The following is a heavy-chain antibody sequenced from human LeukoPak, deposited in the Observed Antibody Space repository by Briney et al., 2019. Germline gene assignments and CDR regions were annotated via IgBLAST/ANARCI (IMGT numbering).Heavy chain of an antibody. CDR3: ATLGSSGMVHGNLDF. V-gene: IGHV3-21*01. Sequence: GGSLRLSCAASGFTFSNYEMNWVRQAPGKALEWVSSIDTTSTYIYYADSLKGRFTISRDNAKNSLYLQMNSLRAEDTAMYYCATLGSSGMVHGNLDFWGQGTLVTVSS. CDR1: GFTFSNYE. D-gene: IGHD3-10*01. CDR2: IDTTSTYI. J-gene: IGHJ4*02.